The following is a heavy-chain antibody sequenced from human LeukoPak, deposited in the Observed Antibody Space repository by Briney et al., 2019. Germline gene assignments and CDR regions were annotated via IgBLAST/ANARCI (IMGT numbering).Heavy chain of an antibody. CDR3: AKGPGIYDPRPVDY. CDR2: ISYDGSNK. D-gene: IGHD3-3*01. Sequence: GGSLRLSCAASGFTFSSYAMHWVRQAPGKGLEWVAVISYDGSNKYYADSVKGRFTISRDNSKNTLYLQMNSLRAEDTAVCYCAKGPGIYDPRPVDYWGQGTLVTVSS. J-gene: IGHJ4*02. CDR1: GFTFSSYA. V-gene: IGHV3-30-3*01.